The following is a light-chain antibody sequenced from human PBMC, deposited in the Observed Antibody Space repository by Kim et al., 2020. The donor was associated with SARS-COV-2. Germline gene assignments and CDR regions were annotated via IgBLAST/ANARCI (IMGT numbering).Light chain of an antibody. Sequence: SYELTQPPSVSVSPGQTASITCSGDKSGDKYACWYQQKPGQSPVLVIYQDSKRPSGIPERFSGSNSGNTATLTISGTQAMDEADYYCQAWDSSTSYVFG. J-gene: IGLJ1*01. CDR2: QDS. CDR1: KSGDKY. CDR3: QAWDSSTSYV. V-gene: IGLV3-1*01.